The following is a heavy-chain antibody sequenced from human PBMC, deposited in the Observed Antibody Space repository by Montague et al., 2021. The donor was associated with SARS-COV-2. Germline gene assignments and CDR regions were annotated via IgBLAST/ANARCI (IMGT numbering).Heavy chain of an antibody. D-gene: IGHD3-16*01. J-gene: IGHJ6*02. CDR2: IYYSGST. V-gene: IGHV4-59*01. Sequence: SETLSLTCAVHGGSISSYSWSWIRQPPGKGLEWIGYIYYSGSTNYNPSLKSRVTISVDTSKNQFSLKLSSVTAADTAVYYCARHQDDGSHYGMDVWGQGTTVTVSS. CDR3: ARHQDDGSHYGMDV. CDR1: GGSISSYS.